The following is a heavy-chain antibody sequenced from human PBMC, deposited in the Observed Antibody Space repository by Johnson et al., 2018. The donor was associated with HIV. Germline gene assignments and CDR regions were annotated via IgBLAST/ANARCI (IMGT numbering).Heavy chain of an antibody. D-gene: IGHD3-16*01. Sequence: MQLVESGGGLVQPGGSLRLSCAASGFTFSSYWMSWVRQAPGKGLEWVSVIYSGGTTYYADSVKGRFTISRDNSKNTLYLQMNSLRAEDTAVYYCARAGDYDAFDIWGQGTMVTVSS. CDR1: GFTFSSYW. V-gene: IGHV3-66*01. CDR2: IYSGGTT. J-gene: IGHJ3*02. CDR3: ARAGDYDAFDI.